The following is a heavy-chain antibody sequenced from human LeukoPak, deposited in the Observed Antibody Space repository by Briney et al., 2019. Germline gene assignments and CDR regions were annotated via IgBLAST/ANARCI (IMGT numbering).Heavy chain of an antibody. J-gene: IGHJ3*02. D-gene: IGHD3-10*01. CDR1: GYPFSGYY. CDR3: AKDPGWEPLLWFGEFTAVAFDI. CDR2: VSPNTGVT. Sequence: ASVKVSCKTSGYPFSGYYIHWFRQAPGQGLEWMGYVSPNTGVTKFAQIFQGRVNMTRDTSITTAYMELSRLKSDDTAVYYCAKDPGWEPLLWFGEFTAVAFDIWGQGTMVTVSS. V-gene: IGHV1-2*02.